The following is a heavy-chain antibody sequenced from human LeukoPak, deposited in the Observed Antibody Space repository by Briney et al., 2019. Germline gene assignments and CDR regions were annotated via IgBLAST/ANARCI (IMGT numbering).Heavy chain of an antibody. J-gene: IGHJ4*02. CDR2: IKQDGSEK. Sequence: PGGSLRLSCAASGFTFSSYWMSWVRQAPGKGLGWVANIKQDGSEKYYVDSVKGRFTISRDNAKNSLYLQMNSLRAEDTAVYYCAKLGSERFGYYYDSSDLDYWGQGTLVTVSS. CDR1: GFTFSSYW. V-gene: IGHV3-7*01. D-gene: IGHD3-22*01. CDR3: AKLGSERFGYYYDSSDLDY.